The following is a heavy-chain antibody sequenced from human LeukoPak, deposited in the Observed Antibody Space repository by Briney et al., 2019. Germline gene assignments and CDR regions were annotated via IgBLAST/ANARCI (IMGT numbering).Heavy chain of an antibody. J-gene: IGHJ4*02. V-gene: IGHV4-38-2*02. CDR3: ARNPSRGWDFWSGYEYYFDY. CDR2: IYHSGST. CDR1: GYSISSGYY. D-gene: IGHD3-3*01. Sequence: SETLSLTCTVSGYSISSGYYWGWIRQPPGKGLEWIGSIYHSGSTYYNPSLKSRVTISVDTSKNQFSLKLSSVTAADTAVYYCARNPSRGWDFWSGYEYYFDYWGQGTLVTVSS.